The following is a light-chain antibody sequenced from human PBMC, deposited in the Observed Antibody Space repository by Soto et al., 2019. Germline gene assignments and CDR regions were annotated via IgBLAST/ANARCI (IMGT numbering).Light chain of an antibody. CDR3: AAWDDSLSGVV. V-gene: IGLV1-47*01. Sequence: QSVLTQPHSASGTPGPRVTISCSGSSSNIGSNYVYWYQQLPGTAPKLLIYRNNQRPSGVPDRFSGSKSGTSASLAISGLRSEDEADYYCAAWDDSLSGVVFGGGTKLTVL. CDR1: SSNIGSNY. J-gene: IGLJ2*01. CDR2: RNN.